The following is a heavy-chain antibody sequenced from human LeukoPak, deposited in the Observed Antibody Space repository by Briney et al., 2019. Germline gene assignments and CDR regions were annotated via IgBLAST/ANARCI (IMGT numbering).Heavy chain of an antibody. Sequence: SETLSLTCTVSGGSISRYYWNWIRQPPGKGLEWIGYIYYSGSTNYNPSLKSRVTISVDTSKNQFSLKLSSVTAADTAVYCCARGYYDSSGYSYPFDYWGQGTLVTVSS. J-gene: IGHJ4*02. D-gene: IGHD3-22*01. CDR3: ARGYYDSSGYSYPFDY. CDR1: GGSISRYY. CDR2: IYYSGST. V-gene: IGHV4-59*01.